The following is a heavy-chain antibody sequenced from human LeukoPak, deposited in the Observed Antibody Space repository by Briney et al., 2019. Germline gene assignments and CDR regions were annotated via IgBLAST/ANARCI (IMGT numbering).Heavy chain of an antibody. CDR3: AKKEGNLDWLDY. CDR2: IKQAGSEQ. Sequence: PGGSLSLSCAASGFTFRNYWMSWVRPAPGKGLDWVANIKQAGSEQHHQASAQGRFTLSRDNSRNPLHLQMNTLKAEDPAVYYCAKKEGNLDWLDYWGQGTLVTVSS. V-gene: IGHV3-7*01. CDR1: GFTFRNYW. D-gene: IGHD3-9*01. J-gene: IGHJ4*02.